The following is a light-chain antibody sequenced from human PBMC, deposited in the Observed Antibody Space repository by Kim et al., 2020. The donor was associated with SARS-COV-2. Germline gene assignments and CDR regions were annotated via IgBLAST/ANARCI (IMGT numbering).Light chain of an antibody. V-gene: IGKV1-39*01. CDR1: QNIINY. CDR3: QQRYRSAPST. CDR2: VES. Sequence: ASVGDRVTITGMASQNIINYVDWNQQKPGKAPKLLIYVESSLQRGVPSRFSGSGSGTDFTLTISSLQPEDFATYFCQQRYRSAPSTFGQGTKLEI. J-gene: IGKJ2*01.